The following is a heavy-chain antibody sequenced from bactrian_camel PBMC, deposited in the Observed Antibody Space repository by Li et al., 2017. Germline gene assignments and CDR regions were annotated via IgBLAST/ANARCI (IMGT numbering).Heavy chain of an antibody. Sequence: HVQLVESGGGSVQAGGSLRLSCAVPGAGSSNYCMGWFRQDLGKEEREGVAALRHDDRTVYANSVKGRFTISRDRSKNMLYLQMNSLKTEDTAVYYCAAVCGQLTHWGQGTQVTVS. D-gene: IGHD8*01. CDR3: AAVCGQLTH. CDR1: GAGSSNYC. CDR2: LRHDDRT. J-gene: IGHJ4*01. V-gene: IGHV3S55*01.